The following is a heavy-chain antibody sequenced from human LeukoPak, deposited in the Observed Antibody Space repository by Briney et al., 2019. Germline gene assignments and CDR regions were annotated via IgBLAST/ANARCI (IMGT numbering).Heavy chain of an antibody. J-gene: IGHJ6*02. CDR1: GGTFSSYA. CDR2: IIPIFGTA. Sequence: ASVKVSCKASGGTFSSYAISWVRQAPGQGLEWMGGIIPIFGTANYAQKFQGRVTITADESTSTAYMELSSLGSEDTAVYYCARYGSGSPVPGINYYYYYGMDVWGQGTTVTVSS. D-gene: IGHD3-10*01. V-gene: IGHV1-69*01. CDR3: ARYGSGSPVPGINYYYYYGMDV.